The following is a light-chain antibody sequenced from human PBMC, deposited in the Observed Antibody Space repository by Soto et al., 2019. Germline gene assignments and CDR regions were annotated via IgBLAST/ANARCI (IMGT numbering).Light chain of an antibody. J-gene: IGKJ1*01. V-gene: IGKV1-5*03. Sequence: ILMTQSPSTLSASVGDRVTMTCRACQSISSWLAWYQQKPGKAPKLLIYKASSLESGVPSRFSGSGSGTEFTLTISSLQPDDFAPYFCHHYNSYLRTFAQGTKVEIK. CDR3: HHYNSYLRT. CDR1: QSISSW. CDR2: KAS.